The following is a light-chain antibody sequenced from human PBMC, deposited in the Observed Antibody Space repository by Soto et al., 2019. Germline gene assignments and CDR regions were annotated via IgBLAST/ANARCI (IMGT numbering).Light chain of an antibody. Sequence: DIQMTQSPSSLSAAVEDRVIITCRASQSISNHLNWYQQKPGKAPKLLIFAASSLQSGVPSRFSGSRSGPDFTLSISTLQPDDFAPYYCQHSYSSPPTVGQGTKV. CDR1: QSISNH. J-gene: IGKJ1*01. CDR2: AAS. CDR3: QHSYSSPPT. V-gene: IGKV1-39*01.